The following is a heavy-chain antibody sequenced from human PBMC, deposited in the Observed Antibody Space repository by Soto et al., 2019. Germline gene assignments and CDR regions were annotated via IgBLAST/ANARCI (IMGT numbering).Heavy chain of an antibody. D-gene: IGHD2-21*01. V-gene: IGHV4-59*01. CDR1: GGSTSKYY. Sequence: QVQLQESGPGLVKPSETLSLTCTVSGGSTSKYYWSWIRQPPGKGLEWIGYIYYSGSTNYNPSLKSRVTISVDAYKNQFSLKLNSVTAADTAVYYCARDLGEPPEYTWFDPWGQGTLVTVSS. J-gene: IGHJ5*02. CDR2: IYYSGST. CDR3: ARDLGEPPEYTWFDP.